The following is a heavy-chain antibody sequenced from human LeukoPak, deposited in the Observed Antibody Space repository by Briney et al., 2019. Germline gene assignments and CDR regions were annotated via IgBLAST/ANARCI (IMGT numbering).Heavy chain of an antibody. CDR3: ASGIAAAGTGENY. V-gene: IGHV3-30*01. CDR1: GFTLSSYA. J-gene: IGHJ4*02. Sequence: PGGSLRLSCAASGFTLSSYAMHWVRQAPGKGLEWVAVISYDESNKYYADPVKGRFTISRDNSKNTLYLQMNSLRAEDTAVYYCASGIAAAGTGENYWGQGTLVTVSS. D-gene: IGHD6-13*01. CDR2: ISYDESNK.